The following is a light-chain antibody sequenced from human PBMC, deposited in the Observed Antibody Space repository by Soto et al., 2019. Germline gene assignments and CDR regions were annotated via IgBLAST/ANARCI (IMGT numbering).Light chain of an antibody. CDR1: QSLLSSSNNKNY. Sequence: DIVMTQSPNSLAVSLGERATIYCMSSQSLLSSSNNKNYLAWFQQKPGQAPKLLISSASTRYSGVPDRFSGSGSGTDITLTISSLQAEDVAVYYCQQYYGSPITFGPGTKLEIK. V-gene: IGKV4-1*01. J-gene: IGKJ3*01. CDR2: SAS. CDR3: QQYYGSPIT.